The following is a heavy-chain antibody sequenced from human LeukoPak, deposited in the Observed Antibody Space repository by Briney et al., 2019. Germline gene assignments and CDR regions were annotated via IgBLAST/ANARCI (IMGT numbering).Heavy chain of an antibody. CDR3: ARESSRIAIGTLDS. J-gene: IGHJ4*02. CDR2: LQNDGSEK. Sequence: GGSLRLSCAPSGFSFSTSGMHWVRQAPGKGLEWVGLLQNDGSEKYFADSVKGRFTISRDNSKNTLYLQMNSLRAEDTAVYYCARESSRIAIGTLDSWGQGTLVTVSS. V-gene: IGHV3-33*05. D-gene: IGHD6-13*01. CDR1: GFSFSTSG.